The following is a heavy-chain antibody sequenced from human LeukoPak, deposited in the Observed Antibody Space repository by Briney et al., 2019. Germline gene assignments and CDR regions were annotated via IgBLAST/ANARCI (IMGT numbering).Heavy chain of an antibody. D-gene: IGHD3-3*01. Sequence: GGSLRLSCAVSGFNFSTYNMNWVRQAPGKGLEWVSYISTSSRTIHYADSVKGRFTISRDNAKNSLYLQMNSLRAEDTAVYYCARDGYDFWSDYPTTLDYWGQGTLVTVSS. V-gene: IGHV3-48*01. CDR2: ISTSSRTI. CDR3: ARDGYDFWSDYPTTLDY. J-gene: IGHJ4*02. CDR1: GFNFSTYN.